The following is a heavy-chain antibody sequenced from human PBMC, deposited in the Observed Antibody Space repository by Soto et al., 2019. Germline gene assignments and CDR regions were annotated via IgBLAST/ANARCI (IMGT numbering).Heavy chain of an antibody. V-gene: IGHV1-69*01. J-gene: IGHJ4*02. CDR3: AGDGGEYYDSSGYYYFY. CDR1: GGTFSSYA. CDR2: IIPIFGTA. Sequence: QVQLVQSGAEVKKPGSSVKVSCKASGGTFSSYAISWVRQAPGQGLEWMGGIIPIFGTANYAQKFQGRVTITADDSTSTAYMELSSLRSEDTAVYYCAGDGGEYYDSSGYYYFYWGQGTLVTVSS. D-gene: IGHD3-22*01.